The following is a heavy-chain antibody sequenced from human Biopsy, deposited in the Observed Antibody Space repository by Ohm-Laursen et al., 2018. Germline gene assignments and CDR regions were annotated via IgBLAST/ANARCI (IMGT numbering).Heavy chain of an antibody. V-gene: IGHV4-4*07. CDR2: IYSNGNT. D-gene: IGHD1-26*01. Sequence: GTLSLTCTVSGGSISGHFWSWVRQPTGKGLEWIGRIYSNGNTNYNPSLKSRVSMSVDTSKNHFSLNLTSVTAADTAVYYCARDEGLLRAFDIWGQGTLGTVSS. CDR3: ARDEGLLRAFDI. CDR1: GGSISGHF. J-gene: IGHJ3*02.